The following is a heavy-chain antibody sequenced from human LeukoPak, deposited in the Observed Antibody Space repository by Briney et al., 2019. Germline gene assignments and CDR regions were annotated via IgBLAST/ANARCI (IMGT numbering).Heavy chain of an antibody. Sequence: SETLSLTRTVSGGSISSYYWSWIRQPPGKGLEWIGYIYYSGSTNYNPSLKSRVTISVDTSKNQFSLKLSSVTAADTAVYYCARVVGIAVAVFDYWGQGTLVTVSS. D-gene: IGHD6-19*01. CDR3: ARVVGIAVAVFDY. J-gene: IGHJ4*02. CDR1: GGSISSYY. V-gene: IGHV4-59*01. CDR2: IYYSGST.